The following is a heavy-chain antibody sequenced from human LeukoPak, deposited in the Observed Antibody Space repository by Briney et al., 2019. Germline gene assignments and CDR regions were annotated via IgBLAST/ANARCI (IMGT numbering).Heavy chain of an antibody. CDR1: GFTFSSYA. CDR2: ISGSGGST. V-gene: IGHV3-23*01. CDR3: AREPPGNYDSSGDYYAYFDS. Sequence: PGGSLRLSCAASGFTFSSYAMSWVRQAPGKGLEWVSAISGSGGSTYYADSVKGRFTISRDNSKNTLYLQMNSLTDEDTAVYYCAREPPGNYDSSGDYYAYFDSWGQGTLVTVSS. D-gene: IGHD3-22*01. J-gene: IGHJ4*02.